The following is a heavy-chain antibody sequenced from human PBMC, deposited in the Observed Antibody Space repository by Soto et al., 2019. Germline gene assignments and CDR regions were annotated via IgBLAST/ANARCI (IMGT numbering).Heavy chain of an antibody. J-gene: IGHJ4*02. D-gene: IGHD2-2*01. CDR1: GYTFTSYY. CDR3: ARDPTRDIVVVPATHTTSDY. Sequence: ASVEVSCKASGYTFTSYYMHWVRQAPGQGLEWTGIINPSGGSTSYAQKFQGRVTMTRDTSTSTVYMELSSLRSEDTAVYYCARDPTRDIVVVPATHTTSDYWGQGTLVT. V-gene: IGHV1-46*01. CDR2: INPSGGST.